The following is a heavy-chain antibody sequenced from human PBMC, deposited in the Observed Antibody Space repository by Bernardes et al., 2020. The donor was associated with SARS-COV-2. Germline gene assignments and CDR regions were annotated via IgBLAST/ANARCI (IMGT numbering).Heavy chain of an antibody. Sequence: ASVKVSCKASGYTFTSYDINWVRQATGQGLEWMGWMNPNSGNTGYAQKFQGRVTMTRNTSISTAYMELSSLRSEDTAVYYCARHPGYDFWSGYYYYYYYGMDVWGQGTTVTVSS. V-gene: IGHV1-8*01. CDR3: ARHPGYDFWSGYYYYYYYGMDV. D-gene: IGHD3-3*01. CDR2: MNPNSGNT. CDR1: GYTFTSYD. J-gene: IGHJ6*02.